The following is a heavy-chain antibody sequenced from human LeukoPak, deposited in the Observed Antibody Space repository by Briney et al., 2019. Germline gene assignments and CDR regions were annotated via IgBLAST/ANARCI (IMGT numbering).Heavy chain of an antibody. Sequence: ASVKVSCKASGYTFTGYYMHWVRQAPGQGLEWMGWINPNSGGTNYAQKFQGRVTMTRDTSISTAYMELSRLRSDDTAVYYCARDYESVVVVAARWYFDYWGQGTLVTVSS. V-gene: IGHV1-2*02. CDR1: GYTFTGYY. J-gene: IGHJ4*02. CDR3: ARDYESVVVVAARWYFDY. CDR2: INPNSGGT. D-gene: IGHD2-15*01.